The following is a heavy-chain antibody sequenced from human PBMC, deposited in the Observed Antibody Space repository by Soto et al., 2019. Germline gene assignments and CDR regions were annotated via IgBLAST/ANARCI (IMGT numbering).Heavy chain of an antibody. V-gene: IGHV1-69*06. J-gene: IGHJ3*02. CDR2: IIPIFGTA. CDR3: ARDLYDSSGYYYSADAFDI. Sequence: QVQLVQSGAEVKKPGSSVKVSCKASGGTFSSYAISWVRQAPGQGLEWMGGIIPIFGTANYAQKLQGRVTISADKSTSTAYMELSSLRSEDTAVYYCARDLYDSSGYYYSADAFDIWGQGTMVTVSS. D-gene: IGHD3-22*01. CDR1: GGTFSSYA.